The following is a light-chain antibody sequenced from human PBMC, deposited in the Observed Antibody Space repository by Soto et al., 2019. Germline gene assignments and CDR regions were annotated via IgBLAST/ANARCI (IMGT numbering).Light chain of an antibody. Sequence: EILMTQSPATLSVSPGERATLFCRASQSVNSSLAWYQQKPGQAPRLLIYGASSRATGIPARFSGSGSGTEFTLTITSLQSEDFAIYYCQQYNSWPRTFGQGTKVDIK. CDR3: QQYNSWPRT. CDR2: GAS. J-gene: IGKJ1*01. V-gene: IGKV3-15*01. CDR1: QSVNSS.